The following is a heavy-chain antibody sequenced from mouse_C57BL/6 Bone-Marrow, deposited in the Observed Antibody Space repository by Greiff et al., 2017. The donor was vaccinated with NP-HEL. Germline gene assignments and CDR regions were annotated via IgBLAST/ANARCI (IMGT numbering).Heavy chain of an antibody. J-gene: IGHJ1*03. CDR2: INPSSGYT. Sequence: QVQLQQSGAELARPGASVKMSCKASGYTFTSYTMHWVKQRPGQGLEWIGYINPSSGYTKYNQKFKDKATLTADKSSSTAYMQLSSLTSEDSAVYYCARLRCSSSYWYFDVWGTGTTVTVSS. V-gene: IGHV1-4*01. CDR1: GYTFTSYT. D-gene: IGHD1-1*01. CDR3: ARLRCSSSYWYFDV.